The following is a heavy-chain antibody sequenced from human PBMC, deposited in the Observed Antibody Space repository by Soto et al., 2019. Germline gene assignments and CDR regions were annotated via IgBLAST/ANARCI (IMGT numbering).Heavy chain of an antibody. Sequence: GESLKISCKGSGYSFTSYWIGWVRQMPGKGLEWMGIIYPGDSDTRYSPSFQGQVTISADKSISTAYLQMNSLRTEDTAVYYCVRASGMDVWGQGTTVTVSS. J-gene: IGHJ6*02. CDR2: IYPGDSDT. CDR1: GYSFTSYW. V-gene: IGHV5-51*01. CDR3: VRASGMDV.